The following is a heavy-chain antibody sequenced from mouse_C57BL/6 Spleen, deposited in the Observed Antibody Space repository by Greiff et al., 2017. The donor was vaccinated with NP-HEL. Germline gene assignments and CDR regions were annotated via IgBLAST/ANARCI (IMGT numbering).Heavy chain of an antibody. D-gene: IGHD2-13*01. Sequence: EVKLVESGGGLVQPKGSLKLSCAASGFSFNTYAMNWVRQAPGKGLEWVARIRSKSNNYATYYADSVKDRFTISRDDSESMLYLQMNNVKTEDTAMYYCVRPLRRWGAMDYWGQGTSVTVSS. CDR2: IRSKSNNYAT. J-gene: IGHJ4*01. CDR1: GFSFNTYA. CDR3: VRPLRRWGAMDY. V-gene: IGHV10-1*01.